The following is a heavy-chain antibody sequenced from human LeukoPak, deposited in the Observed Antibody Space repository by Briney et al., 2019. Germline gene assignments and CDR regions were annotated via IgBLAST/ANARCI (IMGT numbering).Heavy chain of an antibody. CDR2: IYYSGST. Sequence: SETLSLTCTVSGGSISSYYWSWIRQPPGKGLEWIGYIYYSGSTNYNPSLKSRVTISVDTSKNQFSLKLSSVTAADTAVYYCARQGLEGSSSYAFDIWGQGTMVTVSS. V-gene: IGHV4-59*01. CDR3: ARQGLEGSSSYAFDI. J-gene: IGHJ3*02. CDR1: GGSISSYY. D-gene: IGHD6-6*01.